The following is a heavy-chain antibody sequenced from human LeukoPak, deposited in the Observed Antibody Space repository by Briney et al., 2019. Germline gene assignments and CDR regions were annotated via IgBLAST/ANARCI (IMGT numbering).Heavy chain of an antibody. V-gene: IGHV3-66*01. Sequence: GGSLRLSCAASGFTFSSYAMSWVRQAPGKGLEWVSVIYSGGSTYYADSVKGRFTISRDNSKNTLYLQMNSLRAEDTAVYYCARYNWNETPDYWGQGTLVTVSS. CDR1: GFTFSSYA. J-gene: IGHJ4*02. CDR3: ARYNWNETPDY. D-gene: IGHD1-1*01. CDR2: IYSGGST.